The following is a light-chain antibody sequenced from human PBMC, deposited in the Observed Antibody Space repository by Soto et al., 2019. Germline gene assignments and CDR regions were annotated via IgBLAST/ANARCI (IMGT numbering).Light chain of an antibody. V-gene: IGKV1-5*01. J-gene: IGKJ4*01. CDR1: QSVSGW. Sequence: DIQMTQSPSTLSASVGDTVTVTCRASQSVSGWLAWYQQKPGEAPKLLIYVASTLHSGLPSRFSGSGSGTEFTLTINSLQPEDFATYYCQQLNSFPLTFGGGTKVDIK. CDR3: QQLNSFPLT. CDR2: VAS.